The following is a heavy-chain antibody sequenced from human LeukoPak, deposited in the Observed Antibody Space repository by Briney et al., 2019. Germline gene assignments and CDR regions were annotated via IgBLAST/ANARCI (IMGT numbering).Heavy chain of an antibody. CDR1: GFTFSSYD. D-gene: IGHD5-24*01. CDR3: ARGAGYNYPYYFDY. Sequence: PGGSLRLSCAASGFTFSSYDMSWVRQAPGKGLEWVSVIYGGGNIYYADSVKGRFTISRDNSKNTLYLQMNSLRAEDTAVYYCARGAGYNYPYYFDYWGQGTLVTVSS. J-gene: IGHJ4*02. CDR2: IYGGGNI. V-gene: IGHV3-53*01.